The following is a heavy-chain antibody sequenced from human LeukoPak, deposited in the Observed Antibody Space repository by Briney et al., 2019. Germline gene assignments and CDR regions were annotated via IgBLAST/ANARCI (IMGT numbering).Heavy chain of an antibody. V-gene: IGHV4-39*01. CDR1: GGSINRSSRYY. J-gene: IGHJ5*02. CDR2: IFYSGST. CDR3: ARHVPSTIFFNWFDP. Sequence: KTSETLSLTCTASGGSINRSSRYYWGWIRQPPGKGLEWIGSIFYSGSTYYNPSLKSRVTISVDTSNNQFSLKLTSVTAADTAVYYCARHVPSTIFFNWFDPWGQGTLVTVSS. D-gene: IGHD3-3*01.